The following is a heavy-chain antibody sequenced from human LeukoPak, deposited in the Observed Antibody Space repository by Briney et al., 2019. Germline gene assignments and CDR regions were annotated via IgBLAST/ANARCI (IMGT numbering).Heavy chain of an antibody. CDR3: AREFGSGSYYYDY. D-gene: IGHD3-10*01. J-gene: IGHJ4*02. CDR2: ISASGGLP. V-gene: IGHV3-23*01. Sequence: PGGSLRLSCSASGFTFSSYAMTWVRQAPGKGLEWVSAISASGGLPYYADSVKGRFTISRDNFKNTLYLQMNSLRTEDTAVYYCAREFGSGSYYYDYWGQGNLVTVSS. CDR1: GFTFSSYA.